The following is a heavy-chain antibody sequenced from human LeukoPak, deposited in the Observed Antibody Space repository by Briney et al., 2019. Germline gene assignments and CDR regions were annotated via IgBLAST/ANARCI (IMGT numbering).Heavy chain of an antibody. CDR1: GFTFINYN. CDR2: ISGSSNTI. D-gene: IGHD1-26*01. J-gene: IGHJ3*02. V-gene: IGHV3-48*01. CDR3: ARGRVGARGHALDI. Sequence: PGGSLRLSRAAFGFTFINYNMNWVRQAPGKGLEWVSYISGSSNTIYYADSVEGRFTISRDNAKNSLALQMNSLRAEDTAVYYCARGRVGARGHALDIWGQGTMVTVSS.